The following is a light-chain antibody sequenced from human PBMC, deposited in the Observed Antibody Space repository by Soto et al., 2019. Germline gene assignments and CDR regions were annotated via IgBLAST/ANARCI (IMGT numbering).Light chain of an antibody. V-gene: IGKV3-11*01. J-gene: IGKJ3*01. CDR1: QSVSSY. Sequence: EIVLTQSPATLSLSPGERATLSCRASQSVSSYLAWYQQKPGQAPRLLIYDASNSATGIPARFSGSGSGTDFTIPISSLEHEDFAVYYCQQRSNWPPFTFGPGTKVDIK. CDR2: DAS. CDR3: QQRSNWPPFT.